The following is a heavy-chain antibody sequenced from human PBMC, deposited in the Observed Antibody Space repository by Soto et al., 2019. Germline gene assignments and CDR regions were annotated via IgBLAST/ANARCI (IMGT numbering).Heavy chain of an antibody. CDR1: GGSISSSSYY. D-gene: IGHD2-2*01. CDR3: ARDCSSTSCYQGYYGMDV. J-gene: IGHJ6*02. CDR2: IYYSGST. V-gene: IGHV4-39*02. Sequence: PSETLSLTCTVSGGSISSSSYYWGWIRQPPGKGLEWIGSIYYSGSTYYNPSLKSRVTISVDTSKNQFSLKLSSVTAADTAVYYCARDCSSTSCYQGYYGMDVWGQGTTVTVSS.